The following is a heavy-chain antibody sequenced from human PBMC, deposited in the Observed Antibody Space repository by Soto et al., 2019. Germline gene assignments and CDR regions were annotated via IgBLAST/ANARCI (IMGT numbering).Heavy chain of an antibody. CDR3: VRGGSNYAS. V-gene: IGHV3-7*01. Sequence: EVQLVDSGGGLVQPGGSLRLSCTASGFTFSDSWMTWVRQAPGKGLEWVARIKPDESEKKYADSGKGRFSISRDNAKNSMYLQMDSLRGEDTAVYYCVRGGSNYASWGQGTLVTVSS. CDR1: GFTFSDSW. CDR2: IKPDESEK. J-gene: IGHJ5*02. D-gene: IGHD4-4*01.